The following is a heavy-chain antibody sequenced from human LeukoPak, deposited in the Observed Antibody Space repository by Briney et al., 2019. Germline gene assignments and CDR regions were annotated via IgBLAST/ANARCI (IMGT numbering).Heavy chain of an antibody. V-gene: IGHV4-31*03. CDR2: IYYSGST. Sequence: PSETLSLTCTVSGGSISSGRYYWSWIRQHPGKGLEWIGYIYYSGSTYYNPSLKSRVTISVDTSNNQFSLKLSSVTAADTAVYYCARIGYSGYDFDYWGQGTLVTVSS. J-gene: IGHJ4*02. D-gene: IGHD5-12*01. CDR1: GGSISSGRYY. CDR3: ARIGYSGYDFDY.